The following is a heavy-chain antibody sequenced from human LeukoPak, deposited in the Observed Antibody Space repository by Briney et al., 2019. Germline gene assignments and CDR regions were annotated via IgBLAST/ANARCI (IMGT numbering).Heavy chain of an antibody. V-gene: IGHV3-33*01. Sequence: GRYLRLSCAASGFTFSSYGMHWVRQAPGKGLEWVAVIWYDGSNKYYADSVKGRFTISRDNSKNTLYLQMNSLRAEDTAVYYCARARGTAIHDYWGQGTLVTVSS. CDR3: ARARGTAIHDY. D-gene: IGHD5-18*01. CDR2: IWYDGSNK. J-gene: IGHJ4*02. CDR1: GFTFSSYG.